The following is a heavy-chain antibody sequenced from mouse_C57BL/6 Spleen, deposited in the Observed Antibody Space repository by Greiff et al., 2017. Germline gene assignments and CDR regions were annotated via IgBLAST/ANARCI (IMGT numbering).Heavy chain of an antibody. CDR2: IFPGSGST. CDR3: ARGNYDGIAY. V-gene: IGHV1-75*01. J-gene: IGHJ3*01. D-gene: IGHD2-4*01. Sequence: QVQLQQPGPELVKPGASVKISCKASGYTFTDYYINWVKQRPGQGLEWIGWIFPGSGSTNYNEKFKGNATLTVDKSSSTAYMWLSSQTAEDSAVFFCARGNYDGIAYWGQGTLVTVSA. CDR1: GYTFTDYY.